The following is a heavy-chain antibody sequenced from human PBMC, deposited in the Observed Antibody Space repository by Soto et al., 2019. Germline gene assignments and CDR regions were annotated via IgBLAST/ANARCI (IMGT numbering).Heavy chain of an antibody. CDR1: GFTFSSYS. V-gene: IGHV3-21*01. J-gene: IGHJ6*02. Sequence: EVQLVESGGGLVKPGGSLRLSCAASGFTFSSYSMNWVRQAPGKGLEWVSSISSSSSYIYYADSVKGRFTISRDNAKNSLYLQMNSLRAEDTAVYYCARSRVSYDILTGYPEPYYYYYGMDVWGQGTTVTVSS. D-gene: IGHD3-9*01. CDR3: ARSRVSYDILTGYPEPYYYYYGMDV. CDR2: ISSSSSYI.